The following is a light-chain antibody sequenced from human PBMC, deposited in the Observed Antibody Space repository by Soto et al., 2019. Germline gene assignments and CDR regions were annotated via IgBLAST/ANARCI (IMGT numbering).Light chain of an antibody. CDR2: LNSDGSH. CDR1: SGHSSYA. Sequence: QPVLTQSPSASAPLGASVKLTCTLSSGHSSYAIAWHQQQPEKGPRYLMKLNSDGSHSKGDGIPDRFSGSSSGAERYLTISSLQSEDEADYCCQTWGTGIWVFGGGTKLTVL. CDR3: QTWGTGIWV. V-gene: IGLV4-69*01. J-gene: IGLJ3*02.